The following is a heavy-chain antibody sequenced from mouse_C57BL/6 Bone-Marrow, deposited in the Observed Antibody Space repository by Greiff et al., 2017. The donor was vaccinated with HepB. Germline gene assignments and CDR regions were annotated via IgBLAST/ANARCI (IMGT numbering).Heavy chain of an antibody. J-gene: IGHJ1*03. CDR1: GYTFTSYW. CDR2: IDPSDSYT. Sequence: QVHVKQPGAELVMPGASVKLSCKASGYTFTSYWMHWVKQRPGQGLEWIGEIDPSDSYTNYNQKFKGKSTLTVDKSSSTAYMQLSSLTSEDSAVYYCARDDYGSSYGYFDVWGTGTTVTVSS. V-gene: IGHV1-69*01. CDR3: ARDDYGSSYGYFDV. D-gene: IGHD1-1*01.